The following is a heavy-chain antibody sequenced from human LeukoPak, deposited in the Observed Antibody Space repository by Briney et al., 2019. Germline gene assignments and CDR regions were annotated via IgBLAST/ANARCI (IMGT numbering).Heavy chain of an antibody. J-gene: IGHJ4*02. CDR2: IYYSGST. V-gene: IGHV4-59*01. D-gene: IGHD6-13*01. Sequence: TSETLSLTCTVSGGSISSYYWSWIRQPPGKGLEWIGYIYYSGSTNYNPSLKSRVTISVDTSKNQFSLKLSSVTAADTAVYYCARGLVAAAGTVGYFDYWGQGTLVTVSS. CDR1: GGSISSYY. CDR3: ARGLVAAAGTVGYFDY.